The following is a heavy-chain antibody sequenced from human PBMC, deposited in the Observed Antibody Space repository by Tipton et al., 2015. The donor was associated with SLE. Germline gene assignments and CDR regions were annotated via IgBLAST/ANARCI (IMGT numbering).Heavy chain of an antibody. V-gene: IGHV1-18*01. CDR1: GYTFTSYA. D-gene: IGHD6-25*01. Sequence: QVQLVQSGAEVKKPGASVRVSCKASGYTFTSYAITWVRQAPGQGLEWMAWISGYNGNTNHAQRFQGRVTMTTDTSTDTAYMELRGLRSDDTAVYYCARVERLSSRSSFDYWGQGTLVTVSS. J-gene: IGHJ4*02. CDR2: ISGYNGNT. CDR3: ARVERLSSRSSFDY.